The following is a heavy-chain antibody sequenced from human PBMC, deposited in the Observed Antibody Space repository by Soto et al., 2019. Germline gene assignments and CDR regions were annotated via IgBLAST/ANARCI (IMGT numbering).Heavy chain of an antibody. D-gene: IGHD1-1*01. CDR3: ARVDNWGALPYYYYGMDV. CDR1: CGSISSGDYY. Sequence: QVQLQESGPGLVKPSQTLSLTCTVSCGSISSGDYYWSWIRQPPGKGLEWIRYIYYSGSTYYNPSLRSRVTISVDTSKNQFSLKLNSVTAADTAVYYCARVDNWGALPYYYYGMDVWGEATTVPVCS. J-gene: IGHJ6*04. CDR2: IYYSGST. V-gene: IGHV4-30-4*01.